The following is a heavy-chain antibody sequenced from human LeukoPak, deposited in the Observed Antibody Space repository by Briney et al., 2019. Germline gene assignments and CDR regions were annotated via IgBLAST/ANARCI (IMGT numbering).Heavy chain of an antibody. CDR1: GGTFSSYA. J-gene: IGHJ4*02. CDR2: IIPIFGTA. CDR3: ARGRKAYCGGDRYSADFDY. D-gene: IGHD2-21*02. Sequence: ASVKVSCKASGGTFSSYAISWVRQAPGQGLEWMGGIIPIFGTANYAQKFQGRVTITADESTSTAYMELSSLRSEDTAVYYCARGRKAYCGGDRYSADFDYWGQGTLVTVSS. V-gene: IGHV1-69*13.